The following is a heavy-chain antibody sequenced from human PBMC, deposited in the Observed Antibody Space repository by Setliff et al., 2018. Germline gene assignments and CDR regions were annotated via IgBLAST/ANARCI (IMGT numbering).Heavy chain of an antibody. J-gene: IGHJ3*02. CDR3: ARGGGRIRQLGATGVHTFDI. CDR1: GGSIRGSSYF. V-gene: IGHV4-61*05. D-gene: IGHD1-1*01. Sequence: SETLSLTCSVSGGSIRGSSYFWGWIRQPPGKGLEWIGYIYTRGSTNYNPSLQSRVTISVDTAKKQFSLKLNSVTAADTAIYYCARGGGRIRQLGATGVHTFDIWGQGTMVTVSS. CDR2: IYTRGST.